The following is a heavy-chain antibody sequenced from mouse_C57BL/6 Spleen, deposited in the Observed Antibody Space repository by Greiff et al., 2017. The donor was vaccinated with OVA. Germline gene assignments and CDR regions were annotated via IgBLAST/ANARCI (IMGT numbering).Heavy chain of an antibody. CDR1: GFTFSSYA. D-gene: IGHD2-2*01. V-gene: IGHV5-4*01. CDR2: ISDGGSYT. J-gene: IGHJ4*01. Sequence: EVHLVESGGGLVKPGGSLKLSCAASGFTFSSYAMSWVRQTPEKRLEWVATISDGGSYTYYPDTVKGRFTISRDNAKNNLYLQMSYLKSEDTAMYYGARDGYDEGDYYAMGYWGQGTSVTVSS. CDR3: ARDGYDEGDYYAMGY.